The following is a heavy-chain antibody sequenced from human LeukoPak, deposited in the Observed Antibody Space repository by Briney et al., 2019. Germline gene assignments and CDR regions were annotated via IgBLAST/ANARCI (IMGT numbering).Heavy chain of an antibody. CDR3: ARGFGKAAANVFGGYTMDV. V-gene: IGHV3-66*02. CDR2: IYTGGST. Sequence: GGSLRLSCAASGFTVDINYMSWVRQAPGKGLERVSIIYTGGSTYYADSVRGRFTISRDNSKNTLYLQMNSLRPEDTAVYYCARGFGKAAANVFGGYTMDVWGQGTAVTVSS. J-gene: IGHJ6*02. D-gene: IGHD6-13*01. CDR1: GFTVDINY.